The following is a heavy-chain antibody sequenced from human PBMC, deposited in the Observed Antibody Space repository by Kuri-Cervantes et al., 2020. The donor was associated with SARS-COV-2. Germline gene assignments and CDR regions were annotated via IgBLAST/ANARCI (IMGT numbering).Heavy chain of an antibody. CDR2: ISYDGSNK. Sequence: GESLKISCAASGFTFSSYAMHWVRQAPGKGLEWVAVISYDGSNKYYADSVKGRFTISRDNSKNTLYLHMKSLRSEDTAMYYCAKDRVGVQDFWGQGTLVTVSS. V-gene: IGHV3-30-3*01. CDR3: AKDRVGVQDF. J-gene: IGHJ4*02. D-gene: IGHD2-21*01. CDR1: GFTFSSYA.